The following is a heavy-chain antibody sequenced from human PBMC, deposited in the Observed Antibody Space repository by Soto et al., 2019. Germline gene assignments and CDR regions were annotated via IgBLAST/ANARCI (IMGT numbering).Heavy chain of an antibody. CDR2: ISSSSSTI. CDR3: ARDRGFTHYDFWSGSGRDAFDI. CDR1: GFTFSSYS. D-gene: IGHD3-3*01. J-gene: IGHJ3*02. V-gene: IGHV3-48*02. Sequence: PGGSLRLSCAASGFTFSSYSMNWVRQAPGKGLEWVSYISSSSSTIYYADSVKGRFTISRDNAKNSLYLQMNSLRDEDTAVYYCARDRGFTHYDFWSGSGRDAFDIWGQGTMVTVSS.